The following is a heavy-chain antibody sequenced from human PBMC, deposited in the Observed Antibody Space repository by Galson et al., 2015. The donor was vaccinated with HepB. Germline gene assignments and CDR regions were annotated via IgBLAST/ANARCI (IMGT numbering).Heavy chain of an antibody. D-gene: IGHD2-15*01. CDR3: ARVLLETATPDYYYMDV. V-gene: IGHV1-69*10. CDR1: GGTFSSYA. CDR2: IIPILGIA. Sequence: SVKVSCKASGGTFSSYAISWVRQAPGQGLEWMGGIIPILGIANYAQKFQGRVTITADKSTSTAYMELSSLRSEDTAVYYCARVLLETATPDYYYMDVWGKGTTVTVSS. J-gene: IGHJ6*03.